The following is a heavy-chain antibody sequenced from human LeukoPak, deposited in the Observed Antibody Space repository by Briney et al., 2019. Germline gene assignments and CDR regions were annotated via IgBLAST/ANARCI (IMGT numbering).Heavy chain of an antibody. D-gene: IGHD6-13*01. J-gene: IGHJ5*02. Sequence: ASVKVSCKASGYTFTGYYIHWVRQAPGQGLEWMGRINPNTGGTDYAQKFQGRITMTRDTSITTAYMELSRLTSDDTAIYYCAKVPPSITAAGNWLGPWGQGALVTVSS. V-gene: IGHV1-2*06. CDR1: GYTFTGYY. CDR3: AKVPPSITAAGNWLGP. CDR2: INPNTGGT.